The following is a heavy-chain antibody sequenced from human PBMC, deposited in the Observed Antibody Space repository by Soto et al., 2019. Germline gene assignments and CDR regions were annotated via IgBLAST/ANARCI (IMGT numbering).Heavy chain of an antibody. V-gene: IGHV3-23*01. CDR2: ISGSGDGT. CDR3: AIESGSGYRPLDY. J-gene: IGHJ4*02. D-gene: IGHD3-3*01. Sequence: EVQLLESGGGLVQPGGSLRLSCAASGFTFSNYALTWVRQAPGKGLEWVSGISGSGDGTYYADSVKGRFTISRENSKNTLYLQMTSLRADDTALYYCAIESGSGYRPLDYWGQGTLVTVSS. CDR1: GFTFSNYA.